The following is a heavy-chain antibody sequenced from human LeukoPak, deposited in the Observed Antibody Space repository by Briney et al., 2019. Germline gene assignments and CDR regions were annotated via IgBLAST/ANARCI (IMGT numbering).Heavy chain of an antibody. CDR3: ARDLVQLWSKDY. V-gene: IGHV3-48*03. J-gene: IGHJ4*02. CDR2: ISSSGPNI. Sequence: PGGSLRLSCAASGFTFSNYELNWVRQAPGKGLEWVSYISSSGPNIYYADSVNGRFTISRDNAKNSLYLQMNSLRAEDTAVYYCARDLVQLWSKDYWGQGTLATVSS. CDR1: GFTFSNYE. D-gene: IGHD5-18*01.